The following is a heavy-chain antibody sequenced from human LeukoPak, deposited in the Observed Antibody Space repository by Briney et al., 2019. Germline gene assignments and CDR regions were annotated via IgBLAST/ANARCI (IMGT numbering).Heavy chain of an antibody. CDR3: ANIGEDQVDI. CDR2: ISGSGGST. CDR1: GFTFSSYA. J-gene: IGHJ3*02. Sequence: AGGSLRLSRAASGFTFSSYAMSWVRQAPGKGLEWVSAISGSGGSTYYADSVKGRFTISRDNSKNTLYLQMNSLRAEDTAVYHCANIGEDQVDIWGQGTMVTVSS. D-gene: IGHD3-10*01. V-gene: IGHV3-23*01.